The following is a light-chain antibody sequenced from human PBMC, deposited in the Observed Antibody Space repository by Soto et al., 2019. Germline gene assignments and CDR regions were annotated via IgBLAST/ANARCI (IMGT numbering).Light chain of an antibody. Sequence: EIVVTQSPATLSVSPGERATLSCRASQSVSNNLAWYQHKPGQAPRLLIYGASTRATGIPGRFSGSGSGTEFTLTISSLQSEDFAIYYCQQYNNWWTFGHGTKVEI. CDR2: GAS. V-gene: IGKV3-15*01. CDR1: QSVSNN. CDR3: QQYNNWWT. J-gene: IGKJ1*01.